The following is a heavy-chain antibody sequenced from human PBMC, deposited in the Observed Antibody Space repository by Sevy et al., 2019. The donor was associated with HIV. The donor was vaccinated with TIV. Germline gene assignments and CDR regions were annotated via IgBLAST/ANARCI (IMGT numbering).Heavy chain of an antibody. CDR3: ATPMVRGAPGDYYYGMDV. D-gene: IGHD3-10*01. Sequence: ASVKVSCKVSGYTLTELSMHWVRQAPGKGLEWMGGFDPEDGETIYAQKFQGRVTMTEGTSTDTAYMELSRLRSEDTAVYYCATPMVRGAPGDYYYGMDVWGQGTTVTVSS. V-gene: IGHV1-24*01. J-gene: IGHJ6*02. CDR1: GYTLTELS. CDR2: FDPEDGET.